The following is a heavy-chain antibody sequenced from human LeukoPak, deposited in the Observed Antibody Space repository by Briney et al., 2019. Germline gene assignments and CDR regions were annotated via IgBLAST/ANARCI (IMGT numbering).Heavy chain of an antibody. V-gene: IGHV3-73*01. D-gene: IGHD6-19*01. Sequence: GGSLKLSCAASGFSFSGSDMHWVRQASGKGLEWVGGITTKAHNYAPAYAASVKGRFTVSRDDSKNTAYLQMNSLKTEDTALYYCTTYSSGHYWGQGTLVTVSS. CDR2: ITTKAHNYAP. CDR3: TTYSSGHY. J-gene: IGHJ4*02. CDR1: GFSFSGSD.